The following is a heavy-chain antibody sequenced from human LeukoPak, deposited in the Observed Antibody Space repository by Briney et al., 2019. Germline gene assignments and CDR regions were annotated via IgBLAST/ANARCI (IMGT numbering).Heavy chain of an antibody. CDR1: GGSISSNSYY. D-gene: IGHD3-10*01. CDR3: ARQRITMVRGVIIRDHH. J-gene: IGHJ5*02. V-gene: IGHV4-39*01. CDR2: FNHSGSN. Sequence: SETLSLTCTVSGGSISSNSYYWVWHRQPPGKGLEWIGEFNHSGSNNYNPSLKSRVTISVDTSKNQFSLKLSSVTAADTAVYYCARQRITMVRGVIIRDHHWGQGTLVTVSS.